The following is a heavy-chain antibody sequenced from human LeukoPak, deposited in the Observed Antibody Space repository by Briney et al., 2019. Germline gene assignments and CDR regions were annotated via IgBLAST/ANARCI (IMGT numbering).Heavy chain of an antibody. CDR3: AKPAKTDYADY. CDR1: GGSISSST. D-gene: IGHD1-14*01. Sequence: ETLSLTCTVSGGSISSSTYYWGWIRQAPGKGLEWVSAISGSGGNTYYADSVKGRFTISRDNSKNTLYLQMNSLRAEDTALYYCAKPAKTDYADYWGQGTLVTVSS. CDR2: ISGSGGNT. V-gene: IGHV3-23*01. J-gene: IGHJ4*02.